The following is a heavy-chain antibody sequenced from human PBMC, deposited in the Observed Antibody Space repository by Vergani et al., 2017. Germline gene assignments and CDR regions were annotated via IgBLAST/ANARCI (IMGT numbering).Heavy chain of an antibody. CDR3: AGYGSGSYYYYGMDV. J-gene: IGHJ6*02. CDR2: IIPIFGTA. D-gene: IGHD3-10*01. V-gene: IGHV1-69*13. CDR1: GGTFSSYA. Sequence: VQLVQSGAEVKKPGSSVKASCKSSGGTFSSYAISWVRQAPGQGLGWMGRIIPIFGTANNAQKFQGRVTITADESTSTAYMELSGRRSEYTAVYYCAGYGSGSYYYYGMDVWGQGTTVTVAS.